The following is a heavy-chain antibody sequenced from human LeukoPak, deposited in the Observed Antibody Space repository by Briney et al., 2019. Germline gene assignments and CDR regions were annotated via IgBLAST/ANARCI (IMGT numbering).Heavy chain of an antibody. CDR2: IYYSGST. J-gene: IGHJ5*02. CDR1: GGSISSYY. Sequence: SETLSLTCTVSGGSISSYYWSWIRQPPGKGLEWIGYIYYSGSTNYNPSLKSRVTISVDTSKNQFSLKLSSVTAADTAVYYCARDILTGYYNWFDPWGQGTLVTVSS. V-gene: IGHV4-59*12. CDR3: ARDILTGYYNWFDP. D-gene: IGHD3-9*01.